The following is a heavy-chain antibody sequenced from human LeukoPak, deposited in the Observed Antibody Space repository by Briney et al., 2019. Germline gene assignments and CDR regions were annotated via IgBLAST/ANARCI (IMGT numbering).Heavy chain of an antibody. V-gene: IGHV3-23*01. CDR2: VSPPGGGT. CDR3: ARDLAWGAFDY. D-gene: IGHD7-27*01. J-gene: IGHJ4*02. Sequence: NPGGSLRLSCAASGFIFSNHGMNWVRQAPGKGLEWLSGVSPPGGGTYYADSVKGRFTISRDDSKNTLSLQMNSLRVEDTAVYYCARDLAWGAFDYWGQGTLVTVSS. CDR1: GFIFSNHG.